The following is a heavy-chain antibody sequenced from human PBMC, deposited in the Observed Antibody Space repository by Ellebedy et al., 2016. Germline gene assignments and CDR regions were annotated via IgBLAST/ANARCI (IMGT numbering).Heavy chain of an antibody. CDR3: AKEAELDYYDNGSYSGFDY. CDR1: GFTLSSYA. D-gene: IGHD3-22*01. V-gene: IGHV3-30-3*01. Sequence: GGSLRLSCAASGFTLSSYAMHWVRQAPGKGLEWVAVISYDGGNKYYADSVKGQFSISRDNSKNTLYLQMNSLTVEDTAVYYCAKEAELDYYDNGSYSGFDYWGQGTLVTVSS. CDR2: ISYDGGNK. J-gene: IGHJ4*02.